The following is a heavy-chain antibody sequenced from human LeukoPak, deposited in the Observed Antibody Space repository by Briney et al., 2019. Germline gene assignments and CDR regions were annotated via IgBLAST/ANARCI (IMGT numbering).Heavy chain of an antibody. CDR1: GFTFRSYS. CDR2: ISSSSSTI. V-gene: IGHV3-48*04. CDR3: ARGGTTWAKIDY. Sequence: GGSLRLACAASGFTFRSYSMNWVRQAPGKGLEWVSYISSSSSTIYYADSVKGRFTISRDNANNSLYLQMDSLRVEDTAVYYCARGGTTWAKIDYWGQGTLVTVSS. D-gene: IGHD1-7*01. J-gene: IGHJ4*02.